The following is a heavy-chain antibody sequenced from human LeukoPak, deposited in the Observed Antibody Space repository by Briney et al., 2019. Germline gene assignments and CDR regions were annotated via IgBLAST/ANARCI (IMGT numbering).Heavy chain of an antibody. Sequence: ASVKVPCKVSGYTLTELSMHWVRQAPGKGLEWMGGFDPEDGETIYAQKFQGRVTMTEDTSTDTAYMELSSLRSEDTAVYYCATLHGDYGYWFDPWGQGTLVTVSS. CDR3: ATLHGDYGYWFDP. V-gene: IGHV1-24*01. J-gene: IGHJ5*02. D-gene: IGHD4-17*01. CDR2: FDPEDGET. CDR1: GYTLTELS.